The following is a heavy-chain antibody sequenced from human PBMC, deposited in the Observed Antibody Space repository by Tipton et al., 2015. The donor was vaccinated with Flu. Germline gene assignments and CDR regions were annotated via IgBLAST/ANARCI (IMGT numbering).Heavy chain of an antibody. Sequence: SLRLSCAASGFTFSSYEMNWVRQAPGKGLEWVSYITSSGITISYADSVRGRFTISRDNTKKSLYLQMNSLRAEDTAVYYCAKVIPELVAGLDYWGQGTLVTVSS. CDR2: ITSSGITI. J-gene: IGHJ4*02. V-gene: IGHV3-48*03. D-gene: IGHD6-19*01. CDR1: GFTFSSYE. CDR3: AKVIPELVAGLDY.